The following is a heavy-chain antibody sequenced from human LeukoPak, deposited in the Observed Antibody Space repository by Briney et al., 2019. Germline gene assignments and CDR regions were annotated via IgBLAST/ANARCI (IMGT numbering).Heavy chain of an antibody. J-gene: IGHJ4*02. Sequence: GVSVKVSCKASGYTFTSYLIHWVRQAPGQGLEWMGWINTGSGERKYLQKFQDRVTITRDTSASTAFMELSSLRSEDTALYYCARDNYYFDYWGQGTLVTVSS. CDR1: GYTFTSYL. CDR3: ARDNYYFDY. V-gene: IGHV1-3*04. CDR2: INTGSGER.